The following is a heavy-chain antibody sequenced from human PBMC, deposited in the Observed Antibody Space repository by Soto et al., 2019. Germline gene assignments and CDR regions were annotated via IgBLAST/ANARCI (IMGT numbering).Heavy chain of an antibody. J-gene: IGHJ4*02. CDR1: GYTFTDFN. D-gene: IGHD3-16*01. CDR2: VISNSGDT. CDR3: AGGGGGLWA. Sequence: GASVKVSCKASGYTFTDFNIHWVRQAPGQGLEWMGWVISNSGDTKYAQKFQGRVTLTRDTSVSTAYMGLGSLRSDDTAVYFCAGGGGGLWAWAQRTLVNVSS. V-gene: IGHV1-2*02.